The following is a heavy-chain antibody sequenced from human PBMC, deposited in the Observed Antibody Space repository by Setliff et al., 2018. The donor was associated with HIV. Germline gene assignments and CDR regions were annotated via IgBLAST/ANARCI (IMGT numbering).Heavy chain of an antibody. Sequence: ASVKVSCKASGYNLVSYDISWVRQAPGQGLEWMGWISGYNGNTNYAEKLQGRVTMTTGTSTSTVYMELRGLRSDDTAIYYCARVPNRGEYYYYYYYMDVWGKGTTVTVSS. V-gene: IGHV1-18*01. D-gene: IGHD4-17*01. J-gene: IGHJ6*03. CDR2: ISGYNGNT. CDR3: ARVPNRGEYYYYYYYMDV. CDR1: GYNLVSYD.